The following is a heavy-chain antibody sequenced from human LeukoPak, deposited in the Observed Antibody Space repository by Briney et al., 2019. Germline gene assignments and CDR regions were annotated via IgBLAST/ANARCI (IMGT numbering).Heavy chain of an antibody. CDR3: AKAGQLKFRGGPTLDDY. V-gene: IGHV3-23*01. Sequence: GGSLRLSCAASGFTFSSYAMSWVRQAPGKGLEWVSAISGSGGSTYYADSVKGRFTISRDNSKNTLYLQMNSLRAEDTAVYYCAKAGQLKFRGGPTLDDYWGQGTLVTVSS. D-gene: IGHD3-10*01. J-gene: IGHJ4*02. CDR2: ISGSGGST. CDR1: GFTFSSYA.